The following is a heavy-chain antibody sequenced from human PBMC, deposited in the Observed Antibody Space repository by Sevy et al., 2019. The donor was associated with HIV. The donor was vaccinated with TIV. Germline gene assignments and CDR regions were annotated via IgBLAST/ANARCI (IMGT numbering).Heavy chain of an antibody. CDR1: GFTFSSYD. D-gene: IGHD6-13*01. J-gene: IGHJ4*02. V-gene: IGHV3-23*01. Sequence: GGSPRLSCAASGFTFSSYDMSWVRQAPGKGLEWVSGISPNGGTTHYAESVKGRFIISRDNSKKTLFLQMNSLRAEDTALYYCAKDLEQQLGPDYWGQGTQVTVSS. CDR2: ISPNGGTT. CDR3: AKDLEQQLGPDY.